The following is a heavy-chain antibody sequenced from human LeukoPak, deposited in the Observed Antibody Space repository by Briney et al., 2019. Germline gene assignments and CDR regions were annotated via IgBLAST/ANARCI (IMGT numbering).Heavy chain of an antibody. Sequence: PSETLSLTCTVSGGSISSYYWSWIRQPPGKGLEWIGYIYYSGSTNYNPSLKSRVTISVDTSKNQFSLKLSSVTAADTAVYYCARGSYWSGYWRSNYYYYMDVWGKGTTVTISS. J-gene: IGHJ6*03. CDR2: IYYSGST. CDR1: GGSISSYY. D-gene: IGHD3-3*01. V-gene: IGHV4-59*01. CDR3: ARGSYWSGYWRSNYYYYMDV.